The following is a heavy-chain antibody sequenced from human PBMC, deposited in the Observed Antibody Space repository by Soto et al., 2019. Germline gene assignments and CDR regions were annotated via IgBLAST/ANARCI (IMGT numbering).Heavy chain of an antibody. CDR1: GFTFSYSY. V-gene: IGHV3-11*01. J-gene: IGHJ6*02. CDR3: ARVSWREKYGMDV. Sequence: GGSLRLSCATSGFTFSYSYMSWIRQAPGKGLEWISYITFSGNTVYYADSLKGRFTISRDNAKNSLYLQMNRLRAEDTAVYYCARVSWREKYGMDVWGQGTTVTVSS. CDR2: ITFSGNTV.